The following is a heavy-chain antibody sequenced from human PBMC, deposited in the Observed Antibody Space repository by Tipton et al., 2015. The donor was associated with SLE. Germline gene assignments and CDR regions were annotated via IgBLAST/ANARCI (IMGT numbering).Heavy chain of an antibody. CDR2: FSSSGGT. Sequence: TLSLTCSVSGGSITSGSNYYWTWIRQPAGKGPEWIGHFSSSGGTNYNTSLKRRVTISVDTSKNQFSLKLSSVTAADTAVYYCAMSSGRYWGAFDYWGQGTLVTVSS. J-gene: IGHJ4*02. CDR3: AMSSGRYWGAFDY. V-gene: IGHV4-61*09. D-gene: IGHD1-26*01. CDR1: GGSITSGSNYY.